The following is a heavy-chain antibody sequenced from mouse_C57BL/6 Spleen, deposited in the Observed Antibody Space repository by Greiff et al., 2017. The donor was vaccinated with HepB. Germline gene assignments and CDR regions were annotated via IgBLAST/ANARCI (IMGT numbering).Heavy chain of an antibody. CDR3: ARKGVYDFYWYFDV. J-gene: IGHJ1*03. CDR2: IYPGSGST. D-gene: IGHD2-4*01. CDR1: GYTFTSYW. V-gene: IGHV1-55*01. Sequence: QVQLQQPGAELVKPGASVKMSCKASGYTFTSYWITWVKQRPGQGLEWIGDIYPGSGSTNYNEKFKSKATLTVDTSSSTAYMQLSSLTSEDSAVYYCARKGVYDFYWYFDVWGTGTTDTVSS.